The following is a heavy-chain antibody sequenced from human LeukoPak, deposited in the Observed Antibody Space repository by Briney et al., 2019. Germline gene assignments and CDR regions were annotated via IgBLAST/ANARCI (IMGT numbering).Heavy chain of an antibody. J-gene: IGHJ4*02. V-gene: IGHV4-39*01. Sequence: SETLSLTCTVSGGSISSSSYYWGWIRQPPGKGLEWIGSIYYSGSTYYNPSLKSRVTISVDTSKNQFSLKLSSVTAADTAVYYCGSGAPHFDYWGQGTLVTVPS. CDR1: GGSISSSSYY. CDR2: IYYSGST. CDR3: GSGAPHFDY.